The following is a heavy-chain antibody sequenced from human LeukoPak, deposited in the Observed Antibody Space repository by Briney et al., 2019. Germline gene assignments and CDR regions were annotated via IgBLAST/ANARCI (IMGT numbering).Heavy chain of an antibody. V-gene: IGHV4-59*01. CDR2: IYYSGST. Sequence: SETLSLTCAVYGGSFSVYYWSWIRQSPGKGLEWIGYIYYSGSTNYNPSLRSRVTISVDTSKNQFSLKLRSVTAADTAVYYCGRDRQYYGSGSYSGGFDCWGQGTLVTVSS. D-gene: IGHD3-10*01. J-gene: IGHJ4*02. CDR1: GGSFSVYY. CDR3: GRDRQYYGSGSYSGGFDC.